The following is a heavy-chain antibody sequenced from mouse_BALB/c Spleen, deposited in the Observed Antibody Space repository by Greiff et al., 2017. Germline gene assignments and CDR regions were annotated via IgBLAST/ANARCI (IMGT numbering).Heavy chain of an antibody. D-gene: IGHD1-1*01. CDR2: IDPANGNT. CDR1: GFNIKDTY. CDR3: ARDYYGSSYYAMDY. Sequence: EVKLMESGAELVKPGASVKLSCTASGFNIKDTYMHWVKQRPEQGLEWIGRIDPANGNTKYDPKFQGKATITADTSSNTAYLQLSSLTSEDTAVYYCARDYYGSSYYAMDYWGQGTSVTVSS. J-gene: IGHJ4*01. V-gene: IGHV14-3*02.